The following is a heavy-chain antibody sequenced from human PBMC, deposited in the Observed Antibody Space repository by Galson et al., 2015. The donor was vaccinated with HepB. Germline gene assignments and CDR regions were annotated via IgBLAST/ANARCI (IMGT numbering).Heavy chain of an antibody. CDR2: IYSGDST. J-gene: IGHJ6*02. V-gene: IGHV3-53*01. CDR3: ARDKRVWEPPNYYYHGMDV. CDR1: GFTVSRNY. Sequence: SLRLSCAASGFTVSRNYMSWVRQAPGKGLEWVSVIYSGDSTYYADSVKGRFTISKDNSKNTLFLQMNSLRAEDTAIYYCARDKRVWEPPNYYYHGMDVWGQGTTVTVSS. D-gene: IGHD1-26*01.